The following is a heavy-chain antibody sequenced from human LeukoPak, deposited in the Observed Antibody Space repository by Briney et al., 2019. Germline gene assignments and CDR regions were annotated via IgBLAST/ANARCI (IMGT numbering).Heavy chain of an antibody. CDR1: GGSISSGSYY. CDR3: ARVDSSGYYYNDY. J-gene: IGHJ4*02. CDR2: IYTSGST. D-gene: IGHD3-22*01. Sequence: SQTLSLTCTVSGGSISSGSYYWSWIRPPAGKGLEWIGRIYTSGSTNYNPSLKSRVTISVDTSKNQFSLKLSSVTAADTAVYYCARVDSSGYYYNDYWGQGTLVTVSS. V-gene: IGHV4-61*02.